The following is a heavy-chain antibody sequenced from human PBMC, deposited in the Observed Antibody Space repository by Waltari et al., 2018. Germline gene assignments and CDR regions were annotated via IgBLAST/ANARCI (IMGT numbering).Heavy chain of an antibody. CDR2: INPRGGST. V-gene: IGHV1-46*01. Sequence: QVQLVQSGAEVKKPGASVKVSCKASGYTFTSYYMHWVRQAPGQGLEWMGIINPRGGSTSYAQKVQGRVTMTRDTSTSTVYMELSSLRSEDTAVYYCARRTAVVAATNYFDYWGQGTLVTVSS. CDR1: GYTFTSYY. J-gene: IGHJ4*02. D-gene: IGHD2-15*01. CDR3: ARRTAVVAATNYFDY.